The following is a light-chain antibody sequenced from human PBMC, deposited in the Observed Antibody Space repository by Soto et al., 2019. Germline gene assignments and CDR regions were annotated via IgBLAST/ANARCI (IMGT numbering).Light chain of an antibody. Sequence: QSVLTQPASVSGSPGQSITISCTGTSSDVGAYNYVSWYQQHPGKAPKLMLYDVANRPSGVSNRFSGSKSGNTASLTISGLQAEDDADYSCNSYTTSSTYVFGTGTKVTVL. V-gene: IGLV2-14*01. CDR3: NSYTTSSTYV. J-gene: IGLJ1*01. CDR2: DVA. CDR1: SSDVGAYNY.